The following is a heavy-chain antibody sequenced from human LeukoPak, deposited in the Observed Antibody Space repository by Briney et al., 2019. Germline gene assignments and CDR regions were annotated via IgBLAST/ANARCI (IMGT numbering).Heavy chain of an antibody. Sequence: GGSLRLSCAASGFTFSSYSMNWVRQAPGKGLEWVSYISSSSTIYYADSVKGRFTISRDNAKNSLYLQMNSLRAEDTAVYYCAKAGRYYDSSGYYVDAFDIWGQGTMVTVSS. CDR1: GFTFSSYS. V-gene: IGHV3-48*01. D-gene: IGHD3-22*01. J-gene: IGHJ3*02. CDR2: ISSSSTI. CDR3: AKAGRYYDSSGYYVDAFDI.